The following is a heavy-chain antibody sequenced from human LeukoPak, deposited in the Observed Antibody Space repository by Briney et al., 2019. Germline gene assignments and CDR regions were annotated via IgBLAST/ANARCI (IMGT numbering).Heavy chain of an antibody. Sequence: PSETLSLTCAVYGGSFSGYYWSWIRQPPGKGLEWIGEINHSGSTNYNPSLKSRVAISVDTSKNQFSLKLSSVTAADTAVYYCARGGKYGGYVNFDYWGQGTLVTVSS. V-gene: IGHV4-34*01. J-gene: IGHJ4*02. D-gene: IGHD5-12*01. CDR2: INHSGST. CDR1: GGSFSGYY. CDR3: ARGGKYGGYVNFDY.